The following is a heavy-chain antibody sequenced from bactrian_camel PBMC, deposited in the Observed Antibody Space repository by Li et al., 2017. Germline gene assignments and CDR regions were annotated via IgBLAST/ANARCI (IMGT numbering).Heavy chain of an antibody. CDR1: GYSVSKYY. CDR2: IDSAGSP. Sequence: QVQLVESGGGSVQAGGSLRLSCAASGYSVSKYYMAWFRQAPGKEREGVAAIDSAGSPTYTYSVEGRFTISKDNAKNTLYLQMNSLKPEDTAMYYCAADVGSVIALCRPDKWSRGQYNYWGQGTQVTVS. CDR3: AADVGSVIALCRPDKWSRGQYNY. D-gene: IGHD2*01. V-gene: IGHV3S53*01. J-gene: IGHJ4*01.